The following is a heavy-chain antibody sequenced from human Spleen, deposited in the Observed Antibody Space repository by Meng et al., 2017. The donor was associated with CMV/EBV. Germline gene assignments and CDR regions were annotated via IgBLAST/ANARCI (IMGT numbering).Heavy chain of an antibody. CDR3: ARGFLTYYDFWSGLGPYGMDV. Sequence: GYYWSWIRQPPGKGLEGIGEINHSGSTNYNPSLKSRVTISVDTSKNQFSLKLSSVTAADTAVYYCARGFLTYYDFWSGLGPYGMDVWGQGTTVTVSS. D-gene: IGHD3-3*01. V-gene: IGHV4-34*01. CDR1: GYY. J-gene: IGHJ6*02. CDR2: INHSGST.